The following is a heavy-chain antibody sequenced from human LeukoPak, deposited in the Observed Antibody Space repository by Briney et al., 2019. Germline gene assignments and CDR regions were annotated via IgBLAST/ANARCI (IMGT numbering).Heavy chain of an antibody. CDR1: GGSISSSAYH. CDR2: IHYSGSS. CDR3: ARLRSGIAAAGIFDY. D-gene: IGHD6-13*01. Sequence: PSETLSLTCTVSGGSISSSAYHWGWIRQPPGKGLEWIGTIHYSGSSYYNPSLKSRVTISVDTSKNQFSLKLSSVTAADTAVYYCARLRSGIAAAGIFDYWGQGTLVTVSS. V-gene: IGHV4-39*01. J-gene: IGHJ4*02.